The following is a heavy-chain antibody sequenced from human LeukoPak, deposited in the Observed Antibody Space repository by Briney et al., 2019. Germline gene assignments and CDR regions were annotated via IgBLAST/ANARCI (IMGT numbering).Heavy chain of an antibody. J-gene: IGHJ6*02. D-gene: IGHD2-2*01. V-gene: IGHV3-23*01. CDR1: GFTFISYA. Sequence: GGSLRLSCSASGFTFISYAITSVRQAPGKVLEWVSAISGSGGSTYDADSVKGRFTISRDNSKNTMYLQMNSLRAEDTAVYYCAKDSSHNTYYYYGMDVWGQGTTVTVSS. CDR3: AKDSSHNTYYYYGMDV. CDR2: ISGSGGST.